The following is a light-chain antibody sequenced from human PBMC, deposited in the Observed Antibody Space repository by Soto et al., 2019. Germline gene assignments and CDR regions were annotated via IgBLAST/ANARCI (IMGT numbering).Light chain of an antibody. CDR3: QQYENLPT. J-gene: IGKJ5*01. CDR2: DAS. CDR1: QNINNY. V-gene: IGKV1-33*01. Sequence: EIQMTQSPSSLSASLVDRVTITCQSSQNINNYLNWYQQKPGRAPKLLIYDASNLEAGVPSRFRGSGSGTDFTFTISRLQPEDIATYYCQQYENLPTFGQGTRLEIK.